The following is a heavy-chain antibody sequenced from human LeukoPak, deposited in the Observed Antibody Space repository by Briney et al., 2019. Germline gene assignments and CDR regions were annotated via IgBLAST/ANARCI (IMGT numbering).Heavy chain of an antibody. CDR3: ARVWCGDDCSPDY. J-gene: IGHJ4*02. Sequence: ASVKVSCKASGYTFTDYYIHWVRQAPGQGLEWMGWINTNSGDTNYAQRFQGKITMTRDTSISTAYMELSRLRSDDTAVYYCARVWCGDDCSPDYWGQGTLVTVSS. CDR2: INTNSGDT. D-gene: IGHD2-21*02. V-gene: IGHV1-2*02. CDR1: GYTFTDYY.